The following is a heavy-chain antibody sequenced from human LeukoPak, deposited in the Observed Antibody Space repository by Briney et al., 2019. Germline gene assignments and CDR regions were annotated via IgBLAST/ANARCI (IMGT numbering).Heavy chain of an antibody. Sequence: PGGSLRLSCAASGFTFSSYSMNWVRQAPGKGLEWVSYISSSSSTIYYADSVRGRFTISRDNSKNTLYLQMNSLRAEDTAVYYCARRSPIAATGTRRLEDWGQGTLVTVSS. V-gene: IGHV3-48*01. CDR3: ARRSPIAATGTRRLED. CDR1: GFTFSSYS. J-gene: IGHJ4*02. D-gene: IGHD6-13*01. CDR2: ISSSSSTI.